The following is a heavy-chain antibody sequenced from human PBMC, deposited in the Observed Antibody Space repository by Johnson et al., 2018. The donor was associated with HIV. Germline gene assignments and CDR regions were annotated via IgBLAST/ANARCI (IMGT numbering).Heavy chain of an antibody. V-gene: IGHV3-7*01. CDR1: GFTVSSNN. Sequence: VQLVESGGGLVQPGGSLRLSCAASGFTVSSNNMSWVRQAPGKGLEWVANIKQDGSEKYYVDSVKGRFTISRDKAKNSLYLQMNSLRAEDTAVYYCVRSIQLWLPGAFDIWGQGTMVTVSS. J-gene: IGHJ3*02. D-gene: IGHD5-18*01. CDR3: VRSIQLWLPGAFDI. CDR2: IKQDGSEK.